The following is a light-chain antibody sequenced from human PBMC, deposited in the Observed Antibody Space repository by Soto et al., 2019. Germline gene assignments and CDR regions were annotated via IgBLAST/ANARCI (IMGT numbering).Light chain of an antibody. J-gene: IGKJ4*01. CDR3: QQRSNWPLT. CDR2: AAS. Sequence: DIQMTQSPASLSASVGDRFTITCRASQTISTYLNWHQQKPGKAPKLLISAASSLQSGVPSRFSGSGSGTDFTLTISSLEPEDFAVYYCQQRSNWPLTFGGGTKVDIK. CDR1: QTISTY. V-gene: IGKV1-39*01.